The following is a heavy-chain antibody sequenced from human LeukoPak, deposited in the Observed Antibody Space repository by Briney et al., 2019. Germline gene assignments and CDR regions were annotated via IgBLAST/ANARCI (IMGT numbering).Heavy chain of an antibody. CDR3: AELGITMIGGV. D-gene: IGHD3-10*02. V-gene: IGHV3-48*03. J-gene: IGHJ6*04. CDR1: GFIFSSYA. CDR2: ISSSGSTK. Sequence: GGSLRLSCAASGFIFSSYAMSWVRQAPGKGLEWLSHISSSGSTKYYANSVKGRFTISRDNAKNSVYLQMNSLTAEDTGLYYCAELGITMIGGVWGKGTTVTISS.